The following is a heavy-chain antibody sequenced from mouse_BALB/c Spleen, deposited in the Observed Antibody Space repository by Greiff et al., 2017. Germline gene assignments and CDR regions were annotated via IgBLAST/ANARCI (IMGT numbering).Heavy chain of an antibody. J-gene: IGHJ3*01. V-gene: IGHV5-6-5*01. CDR1: GFTFSSYA. D-gene: IGHD2-3*01. Sequence: EVQVVESGGGLVKPGGSLKLSCAASGFTFSSYAMSWVRQTPEKRLEWVASISSGGSTYYPDSVKGRFTISRDNARNILYLQMSSLRSEDTAMYYCARGGYDGYFAYWGQGTLVTVSA. CDR2: ISSGGST. CDR3: ARGGYDGYFAY.